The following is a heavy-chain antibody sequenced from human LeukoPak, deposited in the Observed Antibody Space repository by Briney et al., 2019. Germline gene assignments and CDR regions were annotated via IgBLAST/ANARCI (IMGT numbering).Heavy chain of an antibody. J-gene: IGHJ4*02. CDR2: ISGSGGST. CDR3: AKAVGSGSYYHSIDY. Sequence: GGSLRLSCAASGFTFSSYAMSWVRQAPGKGLEWVSAISGSGGSTYYADSVKGRFTISRDNSKNTLYLQMNSLRAEDTAVYYCAKAVGSGSYYHSIDYWGQGTLVTVSS. D-gene: IGHD3-10*01. CDR1: GFTFSSYA. V-gene: IGHV3-23*01.